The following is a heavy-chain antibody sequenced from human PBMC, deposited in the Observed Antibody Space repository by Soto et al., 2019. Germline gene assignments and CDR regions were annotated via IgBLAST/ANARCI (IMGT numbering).Heavy chain of an antibody. J-gene: IGHJ6*02. V-gene: IGHV1-69*12. CDR3: ARDKDRQQLGGNYYYILDV. D-gene: IGHD3-3*02. CDR2: IMPIFATP. Sequence: QVQLMQSGAEVKKPGSSVKVSCKASGGTFSTSAISWVRQAPGEGLEWVGGIMPIFATPDYAQKIQGRVTISADESTATAYLELTSLTTDDTAVYYCARDKDRQQLGGNYYYILDVWGQGTAITVSS. CDR1: GGTFSTSA.